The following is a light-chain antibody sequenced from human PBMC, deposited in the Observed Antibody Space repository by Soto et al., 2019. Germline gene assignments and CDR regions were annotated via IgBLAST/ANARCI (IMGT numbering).Light chain of an antibody. CDR3: QQYNTYVT. CDR1: QTISSW. CDR2: KAS. J-gene: IGKJ4*01. V-gene: IGKV1-5*03. Sequence: NQMAEPPSTLSGTLRGRLTITSRASQTISSWLAWYQQKPGKAPKLLIYKASTLKSGVPSRFSGSGSGTEFTLNISCLQADGFATYYCQQYNTYVTFGGGTKVDIK.